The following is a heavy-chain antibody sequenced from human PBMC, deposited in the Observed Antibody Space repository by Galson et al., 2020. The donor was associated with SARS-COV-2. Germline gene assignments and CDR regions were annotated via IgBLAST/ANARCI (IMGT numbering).Heavy chain of an antibody. D-gene: IGHD1-1*01. J-gene: IGHJ6*02. Sequence: GESLKISCAASGFTVSSNYMSWVRQAPGKGLEWVSVIYSGGSTYYADSVKGRFTISRDNSKNTLYLQMNSLRAEDTAVYYCAREQLERSYYYYGMDVWGQGTTVTVSS. CDR2: IYSGGST. CDR3: AREQLERSYYYYGMDV. CDR1: GFTVSSNY. V-gene: IGHV3-53*01.